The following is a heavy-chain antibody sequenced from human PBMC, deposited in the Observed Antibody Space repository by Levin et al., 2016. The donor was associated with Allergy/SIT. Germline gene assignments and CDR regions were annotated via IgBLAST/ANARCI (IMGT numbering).Heavy chain of an antibody. V-gene: IGHV3-7*04. CDR2: IKQDGSEK. D-gene: IGHD1-1*01. J-gene: IGHJ6*02. CDR1: GFTFSNYW. Sequence: GGSLRLSCAASGFTFSNYWMSWVRQAPRMGLEWVANIKQDGSEKYYVDSVKGRFTISRDNAKKSLYLQMNSLRADDTALYYCARGGPYNWNDDGYYNGMDVWGQGTTVTVSS. CDR3: ARGGPYNWNDDGYYNGMDV.